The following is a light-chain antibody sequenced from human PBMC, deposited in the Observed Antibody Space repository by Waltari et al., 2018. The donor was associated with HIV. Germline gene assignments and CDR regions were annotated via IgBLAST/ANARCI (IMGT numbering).Light chain of an antibody. CDR1: ALPKKY. Sequence: SYELTQPPSVSVSLGQMARITCSGEALPKKYTYWYQQKPGQAPGLVIYKDSERPAGIPERFSGSSSGTIVTLTISGVQAEDEADYYCLSADNSGTYWMFGGGTKLTVL. CDR3: LSADNSGTYWM. V-gene: IGLV3-16*01. J-gene: IGLJ3*02. CDR2: KDS.